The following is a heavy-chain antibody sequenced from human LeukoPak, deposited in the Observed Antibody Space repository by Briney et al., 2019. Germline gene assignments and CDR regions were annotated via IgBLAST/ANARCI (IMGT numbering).Heavy chain of an antibody. V-gene: IGHV3-53*01. Sequence: PGGSLRLSCAASGFTVRSFYMSWVRQAPGKGLEWVSVIYNDGRTFYADSVKGRFTISRDDSKNTLSLQMNSLRADDTAVYYCARGTGEVTAGYYWGKGTLVTVSS. CDR2: IYNDGRT. J-gene: IGHJ4*02. D-gene: IGHD2-21*02. CDR3: ARGTGEVTAGYY. CDR1: GFTVRSFY.